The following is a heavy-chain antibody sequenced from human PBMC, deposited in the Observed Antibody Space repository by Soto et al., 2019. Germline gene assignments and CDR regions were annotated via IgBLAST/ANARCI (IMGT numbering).Heavy chain of an antibody. CDR1: GFTFSGYL. D-gene: IGHD3-10*01. Sequence: VVSLRLSCAASGFTFSGYLMHWVRQAPGKGLVWVSRINSDGSSTSYADSVKGRFTISRDNAKNTLYLQMNSLRAEDTAVYYCASSGYYYGSGSPYYYYGMDVWGQGTTVTVSS. J-gene: IGHJ6*02. CDR3: ASSGYYYGSGSPYYYYGMDV. CDR2: INSDGSST. V-gene: IGHV3-74*01.